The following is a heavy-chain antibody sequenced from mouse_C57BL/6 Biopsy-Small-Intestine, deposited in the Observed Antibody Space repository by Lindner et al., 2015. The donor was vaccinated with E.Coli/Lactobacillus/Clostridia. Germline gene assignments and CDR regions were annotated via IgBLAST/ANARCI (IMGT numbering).Heavy chain of an antibody. Sequence: VQLQESGPELVKSGASVKISCKASGYSFTGYYMNWVKQSPEKSLEWIGEINPSTNGTTYNAKFRAKATLTIDKSSSTAYMQLQSLTSEDSAVYYCARREVYYFDYWGQGTTLTVSS. CDR2: INPSTNGT. CDR1: GYSFTGYY. V-gene: IGHV1-42*01. J-gene: IGHJ2*01. CDR3: ARREVYYFDY.